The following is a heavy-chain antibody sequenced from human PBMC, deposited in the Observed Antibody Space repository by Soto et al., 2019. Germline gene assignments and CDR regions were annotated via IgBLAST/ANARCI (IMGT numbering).Heavy chain of an antibody. CDR1: GGSISSSSYY. J-gene: IGHJ4*02. V-gene: IGHV4-39*01. CDR2: IDYSGST. CDR3: ARRVSVSGYEYYFDQ. Sequence: QLLLQESGPGLVKPSETLSLTCTVSGGSISSSSYYWAWIRQPPGKGLEWIANIDYSGSTYYNPSLKSRAAISVDTSQNQVSVKLASVTAADTAVYYCARRVSVSGYEYYFDQWGQGTLVTVSS. D-gene: IGHD5-12*01.